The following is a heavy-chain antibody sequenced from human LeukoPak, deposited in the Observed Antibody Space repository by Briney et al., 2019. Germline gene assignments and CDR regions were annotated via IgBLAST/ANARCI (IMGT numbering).Heavy chain of an antibody. V-gene: IGHV4-34*01. J-gene: IGHJ4*02. CDR3: ARPRYSGRSAGGY. CDR1: GGSFSGYY. D-gene: IGHD1-26*01. Sequence: PSETLSLTCAVYGGSFSGYYWSWIRQPPGKGLEWIGEINHSGSTNYNPSLKSRVTISVDTSKNQFSLKLSSVTAADTAVYYCARPRYSGRSAGGYWGQGTLVTVSS. CDR2: INHSGST.